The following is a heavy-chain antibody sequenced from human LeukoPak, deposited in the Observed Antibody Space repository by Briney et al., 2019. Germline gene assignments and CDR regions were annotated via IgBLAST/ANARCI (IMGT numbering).Heavy chain of an antibody. CDR1: GGSFSGYY. CDR3: ARGTYYYDSSVYYFPFDI. Sequence: PSGTLSLTCAVYGGSFSGYYWSWIRQPAGKGLEWIGYIYYSGSTNYNPSLKSRVTISVDTSKNQFSLKLSSVTAADTAVYYCARGTYYYDSSVYYFPFDIWGQGTMVTVSS. J-gene: IGHJ3*02. D-gene: IGHD3-22*01. V-gene: IGHV4-59*01. CDR2: IYYSGST.